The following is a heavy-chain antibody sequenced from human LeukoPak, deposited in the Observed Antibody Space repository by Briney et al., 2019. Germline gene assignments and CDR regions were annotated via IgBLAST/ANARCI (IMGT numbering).Heavy chain of an antibody. CDR1: SDSISGYY. J-gene: IGHJ5*02. CDR3: ARSYSSSWYGFDP. CDR2: IYTSGST. Sequence: SETLSLTCSVSSDSISGYYWTWIRQPAGKGLEWIGRIYTSGSTNYNPSLKSRVTISVDTSKNQFSLRLSSVTAADTAVYYCARSYSSSWYGFDPWGQGTLVTVSS. D-gene: IGHD6-13*01. V-gene: IGHV4-4*07.